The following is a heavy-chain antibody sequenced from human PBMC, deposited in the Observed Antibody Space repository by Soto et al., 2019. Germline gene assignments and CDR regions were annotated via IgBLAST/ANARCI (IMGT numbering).Heavy chain of an antibody. CDR2: INWSGGST. CDR1: GFTFDDYG. V-gene: IGHV3-20*01. J-gene: IGHJ6*03. CDR3: ARWRRCSGTSWYPYYYFYMDV. Sequence: EVQLVESGGGVVRPGGSLRLSCAASGFTFDDYGMRWVRQPPGKGLEWVSGINWSGGSTSYGDSVRGRFTISRDNAKNSLHLQMNSLRAEDTALYHCARWRRCSGTSWYPYYYFYMDVWGKGTTVTVSS. D-gene: IGHD2-2*01.